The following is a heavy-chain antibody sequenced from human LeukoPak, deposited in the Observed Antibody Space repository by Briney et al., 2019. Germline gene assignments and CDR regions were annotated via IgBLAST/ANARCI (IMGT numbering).Heavy chain of an antibody. J-gene: IGHJ6*03. V-gene: IGHV4-39*01. CDR1: GGSIGSSAYS. CDR3: ARGEAAAPPARGYYYYYMDV. D-gene: IGHD6-13*01. CDR2: ISYTGTT. Sequence: SETLSLTCTVSGGSIGSSAYSWGWIRQPPGKGLEWIGSISYTGTTYYNPSLKSRVTISLDTSKNQFSLKLISVTAADTAVYYCARGEAAAPPARGYYYYYMDVWGKGTTVTVSS.